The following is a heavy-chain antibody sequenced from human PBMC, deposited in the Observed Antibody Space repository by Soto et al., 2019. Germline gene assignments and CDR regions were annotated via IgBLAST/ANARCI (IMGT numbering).Heavy chain of an antibody. Sequence: DSVKVLCKTSGYTFTSCGIHWARQAPGQRLEWTGWINAGNGYTKYSEKFQGRVTITRDTSASSAYLEPSSLRSEDTAVYYCARDPNDSSAYYHHYYYGLDVWGQGTTVTVSS. CDR3: ARDPNDSSAYYHHYYYGLDV. V-gene: IGHV1-3*01. CDR2: INAGNGYT. D-gene: IGHD3-22*01. CDR1: GYTFTSCG. J-gene: IGHJ6*02.